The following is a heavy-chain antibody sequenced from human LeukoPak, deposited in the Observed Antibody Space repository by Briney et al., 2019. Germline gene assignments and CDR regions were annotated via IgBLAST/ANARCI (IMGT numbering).Heavy chain of an antibody. CDR1: GFTFSSYG. D-gene: IGHD3-9*01. Sequence: AGGSLRLSCAASGFTFSSYGMHWVRQPPGKGLEWVAFIRYDGSNKYYADSVKGRFTISRDNSKNTLYLQMNSLRAEDTAVYYCAVDYYFDCWGQGTLVTVSS. J-gene: IGHJ4*02. CDR2: IRYDGSNK. CDR3: AVDYYFDC. V-gene: IGHV3-30*02.